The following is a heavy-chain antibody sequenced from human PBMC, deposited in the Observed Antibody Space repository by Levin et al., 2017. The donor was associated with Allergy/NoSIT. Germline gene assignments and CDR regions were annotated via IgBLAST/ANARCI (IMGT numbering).Heavy chain of an antibody. V-gene: IGHV3-7*04. D-gene: IGHD1-26*01. Sequence: GGSLRLSCAASGFTFSSYWMSWVRQAPGKGLEWVANIKQDGSEKYYVDSVKGRFTISRDNAKNSLYLQMNSLRAEDTAVYYCARDRVGATPSRSDYWGQGTLVTVSS. CDR2: IKQDGSEK. J-gene: IGHJ4*02. CDR3: ARDRVGATPSRSDY. CDR1: GFTFSSYW.